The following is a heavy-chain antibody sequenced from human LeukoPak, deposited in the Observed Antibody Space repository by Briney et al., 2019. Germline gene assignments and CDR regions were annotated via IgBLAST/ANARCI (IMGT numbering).Heavy chain of an antibody. CDR1: GDSVSSNSVV. Sequence: SQTLSLTCAISGDSVSSNSVVWNWIRQSPSRGLEWLGRTYYKSKWYNDYAVSVKSRIIINSDTSKNQVPLHLNSVTPEDTAVYYCSRGGASGSNDYWGQGTLVTVSS. D-gene: IGHD1-26*01. CDR3: SRGGASGSNDY. CDR2: TYYKSKWYN. J-gene: IGHJ4*02. V-gene: IGHV6-1*01.